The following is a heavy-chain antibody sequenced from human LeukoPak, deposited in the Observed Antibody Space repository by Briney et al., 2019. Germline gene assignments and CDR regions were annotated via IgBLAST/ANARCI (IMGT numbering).Heavy chain of an antibody. CDR3: ASGGLRLGEFDY. V-gene: IGHV4-4*02. D-gene: IGHD3-16*01. Sequence: SETLSLTCAVSGGSISSSNWWSWVRPPPGKGLEWIGVIYHSGSTNYNPSLKSRVTISVDTSKNQFSLKLSSVTAADTAVYYCASGGLRLGEFDYWGQGTLVTVSS. CDR2: IYHSGST. J-gene: IGHJ4*02. CDR1: GGSISSSNW.